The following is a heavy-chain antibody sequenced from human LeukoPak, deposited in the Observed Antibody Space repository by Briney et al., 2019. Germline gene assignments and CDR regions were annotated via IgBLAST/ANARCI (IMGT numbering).Heavy chain of an antibody. Sequence: SETLSLTCAVYGGSFSDYYWSWIRQPPGKGLEWIGEINHSGSTNYNPSLKSRVTISVDTSKNQFSLKLSSVTAADTAVYYCARVGYYNGLDYWGQGTLVTVSS. V-gene: IGHV4-34*01. CDR3: ARVGYYNGLDY. CDR1: GGSFSDYY. D-gene: IGHD3-9*01. J-gene: IGHJ4*02. CDR2: INHSGST.